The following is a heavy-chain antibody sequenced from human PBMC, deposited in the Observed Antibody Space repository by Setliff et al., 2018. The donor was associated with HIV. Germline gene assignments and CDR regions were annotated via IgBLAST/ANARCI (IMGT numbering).Heavy chain of an antibody. CDR3: ARVVPEVVYGAYWFDP. J-gene: IGHJ5*02. V-gene: IGHV4-39*07. CDR2: INHSGST. Sequence: KPSETLSLTCGVSGASISDSTYSWSWIRQPPGKGLEWIGEINHSGSTNYNPSLKTRVTMSVDTSKNQVSLKLNSVTAADAAVYYCARVVPEVVYGAYWFDPWGQGTLVTVSS. D-gene: IGHD4-17*01. CDR1: GASISDSTYS.